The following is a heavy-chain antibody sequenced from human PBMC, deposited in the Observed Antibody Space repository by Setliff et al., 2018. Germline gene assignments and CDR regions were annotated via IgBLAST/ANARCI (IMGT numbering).Heavy chain of an antibody. CDR2: RYYTGTT. D-gene: IGHD3-3*01. J-gene: IGHJ4*02. V-gene: IGHV4-39*01. CDR1: GVDVIERLYY. CDR3: ARHFYPPDFFAH. Sequence: SETLSLTCSASGVDVIERLYYWSWVRQSPGKGLEWIGTRYYTGTTFYNPSLESRVAVSLDASEKKFSLNLRSVTTADTAVYYCARHFYPPDFFAHWGQGLLGTVS.